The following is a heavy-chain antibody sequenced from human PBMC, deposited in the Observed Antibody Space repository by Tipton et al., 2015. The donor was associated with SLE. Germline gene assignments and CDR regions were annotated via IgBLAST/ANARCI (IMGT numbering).Heavy chain of an antibody. J-gene: IGHJ3*02. CDR2: IYHSDSI. D-gene: IGHD2-8*02. CDR1: GYSITSGHY. V-gene: IGHV4-38-2*02. CDR3: ARRSWWGQGAFDI. Sequence: LRLSCTVSGYSITSGHYWGWIRQPPGKGLEWIGRIYHSDSIYYNPSLKSRVTISVDTSKNQFSLKLSSVTAADTAVYYCARRSWWGQGAFDIWGQGTMVTVSS.